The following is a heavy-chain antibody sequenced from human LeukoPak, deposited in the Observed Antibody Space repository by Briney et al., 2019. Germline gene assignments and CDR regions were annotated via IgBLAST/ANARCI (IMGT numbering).Heavy chain of an antibody. CDR3: ARETSSWEYLFDY. CDR2: IYYSGST. Sequence: SGTLSLTCAVSGGSISSSNWWSWVRQPPGKGLEWIGSIYYSGSTYYNPSLKSRVTISVDTSKNQFSLKLSSVTAADTAVYYCARETSSWEYLFDYWGQGTLVTVSS. D-gene: IGHD6-13*01. CDR1: GGSISSSNW. V-gene: IGHV4-4*02. J-gene: IGHJ4*02.